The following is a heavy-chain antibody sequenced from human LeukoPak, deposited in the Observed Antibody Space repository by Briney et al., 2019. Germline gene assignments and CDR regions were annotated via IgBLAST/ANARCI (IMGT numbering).Heavy chain of an antibody. J-gene: IGHJ4*02. CDR2: INHSGST. CDR3: ARLNYYGSGSYPYFARPFDY. D-gene: IGHD3-10*01. V-gene: IGHV4-34*01. Sequence: SPSETLSLTCAVYGGSFSGYYWSWIRQPPGKGLEWIGEINHSGSTNYNPSLESRVTISVDTSKNKFSLKLSSVTAADTAVYYCARLNYYGSGSYPYFARPFDYWGQGTLVTVSS. CDR1: GGSFSGYY.